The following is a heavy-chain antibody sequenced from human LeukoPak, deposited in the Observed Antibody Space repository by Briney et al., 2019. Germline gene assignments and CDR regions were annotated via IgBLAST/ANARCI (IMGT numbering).Heavy chain of an antibody. CDR2: ISGDGTET. CDR1: GFTFTDCH. J-gene: IGHJ4*02. D-gene: IGHD4-11*01. Sequence: GGSLRLSCTTSGFTFTDCHMSWVRQAPRKGLEWVSTISGDGTETFYADSVKGRFTISRDNSKNTHYLQMSSLRAEDTGIYYCAKGGHYSFFDYWGQGTLVTVSS. V-gene: IGHV3-23*01. CDR3: AKGGHYSFFDY.